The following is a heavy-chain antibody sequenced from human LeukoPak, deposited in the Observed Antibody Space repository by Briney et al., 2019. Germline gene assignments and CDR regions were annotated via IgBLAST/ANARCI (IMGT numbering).Heavy chain of an antibody. D-gene: IGHD1-26*01. Sequence: GGSLSLSRASSGFTLSSYSMHWVRQAPARGLEWVSSISSSSSYIYYADSVKGRFTISRHNAKNSLYLQMNSLRAENTAVYYCARDFHPGLQNWELPIIWGQGTLVTVSS. V-gene: IGHV3-21*01. CDR3: ARDFHPGLQNWELPII. J-gene: IGHJ4*02. CDR1: GFTLSSYS. CDR2: ISSSSSYI.